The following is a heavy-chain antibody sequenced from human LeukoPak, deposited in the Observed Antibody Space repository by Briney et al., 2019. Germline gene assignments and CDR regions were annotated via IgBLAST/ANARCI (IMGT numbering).Heavy chain of an antibody. CDR2: IYYSGST. Sequence: PSETLSLTCTVSGGSISNSSYYWSWIRQPPGKGLEWIGFIYYSGSTNYNPSLKSRVTISVDTSKNQFSLRLSSVTAADTAVYYCARCRDHFDYWGQGTLVTLSS. D-gene: IGHD5-24*01. J-gene: IGHJ4*02. CDR1: GGSISNSSYY. V-gene: IGHV4-61*05. CDR3: ARCRDHFDY.